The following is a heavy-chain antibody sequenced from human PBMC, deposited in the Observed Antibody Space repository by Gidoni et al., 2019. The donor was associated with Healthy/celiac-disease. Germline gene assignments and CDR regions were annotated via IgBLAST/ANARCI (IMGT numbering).Heavy chain of an antibody. CDR1: GGTFSSYA. J-gene: IGHJ6*02. V-gene: IGHV1-69*04. Sequence: GSSVKVSCKASGGTFSSYAISWVRQAPGQGLEWMGRIIPILGIANYAQKFQGRVTITADKSTSTAYMELSSLRSEDTAVYYCARNQIAAAGKTSYYYYGMDVWGQGTTVTVSS. D-gene: IGHD6-13*01. CDR3: ARNQIAAAGKTSYYYYGMDV. CDR2: IIPILGIA.